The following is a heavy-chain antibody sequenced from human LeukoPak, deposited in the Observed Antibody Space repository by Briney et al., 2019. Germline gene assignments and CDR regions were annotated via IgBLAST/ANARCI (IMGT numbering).Heavy chain of an antibody. Sequence: TGGSLRLSCAVSGFIFNNYWMNWVRQAPGKGLEWVANIKPDGNEEYYVDSVKGRFTISRDNAKNSLYLQMNSLRVEDTAVYYCARESGYWGQGTLVTVSS. J-gene: IGHJ4*02. CDR2: IKPDGNEE. D-gene: IGHD3-10*01. CDR1: GFIFNNYW. V-gene: IGHV3-7*04. CDR3: ARESGY.